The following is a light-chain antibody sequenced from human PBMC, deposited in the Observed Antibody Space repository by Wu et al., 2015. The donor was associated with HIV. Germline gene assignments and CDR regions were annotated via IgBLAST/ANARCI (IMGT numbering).Light chain of an antibody. CDR1: QSVSSSY. V-gene: IGKV3-20*01. CDR2: GAS. CDR3: QHYQT. J-gene: IGKJ1*01. Sequence: EIVLTQSPGTLSLSPGQRATLSCRASQSVSSSYLAWYQQKPGQPPRLLIYGASSRATGIPDRFSGSGSGTDFTLSISRLEPEDFAVYYCQHYQTFGQGTKVGNQT.